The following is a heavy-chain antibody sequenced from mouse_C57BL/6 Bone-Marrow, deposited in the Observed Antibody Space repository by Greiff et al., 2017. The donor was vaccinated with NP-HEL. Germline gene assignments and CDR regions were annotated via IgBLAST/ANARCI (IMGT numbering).Heavy chain of an antibody. CDR2: IYPRSGNT. CDR3: ARERLLRGFDY. CDR1: GYTFTSYG. Sequence: VQLVESGAELARPGASVKLSCKASGYTFTSYGISWVKQRTGQGLEWIGEIYPRSGNTYYNEKFKGKATLTADKSSSTAYMELRSLTSEDSAVYFCARERLLRGFDYWGQGTTLTVSS. J-gene: IGHJ2*01. V-gene: IGHV1-81*01. D-gene: IGHD1-1*01.